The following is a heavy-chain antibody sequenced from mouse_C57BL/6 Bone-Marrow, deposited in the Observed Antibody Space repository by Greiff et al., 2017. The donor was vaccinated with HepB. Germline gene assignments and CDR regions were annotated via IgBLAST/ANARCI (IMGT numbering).Heavy chain of an antibody. Sequence: VQLKESGAELVKPGASVKLSCTASGFNIKDYYMHWVKQRTEQGLEWIGRIDPEDGETKYAPEFQGKATITADTSSNTAYLQLSSLTSEDTAVYYCARRGTARYFDVWGTGTTVTVSS. CDR1: GFNIKDYY. D-gene: IGHD1-2*01. CDR2: IDPEDGET. CDR3: ARRGTARYFDV. J-gene: IGHJ1*03. V-gene: IGHV14-2*01.